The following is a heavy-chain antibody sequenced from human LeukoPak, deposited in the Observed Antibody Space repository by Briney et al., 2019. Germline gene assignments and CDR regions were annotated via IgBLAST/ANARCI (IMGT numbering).Heavy chain of an antibody. CDR3: VKDRANFHYGMDV. Sequence: PGGSLRLSCSASGFTFSGYGMHWVRQAPGKGLEHVSAISSNGGSTYYADSVKGRLTISRDNSKNTPFLQMTSLRAEDTAVYYCVKDRANFHYGMDVWGQGTTVTVSS. V-gene: IGHV3-64D*09. CDR2: ISSNGGST. J-gene: IGHJ6*02. D-gene: IGHD1-7*01. CDR1: GFTFSGYG.